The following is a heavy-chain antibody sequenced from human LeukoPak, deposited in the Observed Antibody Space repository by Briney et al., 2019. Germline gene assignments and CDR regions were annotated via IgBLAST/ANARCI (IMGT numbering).Heavy chain of an antibody. CDR3: ARSRQASGLFSS. D-gene: IGHD3-10*01. V-gene: IGHV4-30-2*01. Sequence: SQTLSLTCTVSGYAIISGGFSWNWIRQPPGEGLEWIGCIYDRGPAHYNPSLKSRFTISVDRPKNQFFLNVTSLTAADTAVYYCARSRQASGLFSSWGQGTLVVVSS. CDR2: IYDRGPA. CDR1: GYAIISGGFS. J-gene: IGHJ5*02.